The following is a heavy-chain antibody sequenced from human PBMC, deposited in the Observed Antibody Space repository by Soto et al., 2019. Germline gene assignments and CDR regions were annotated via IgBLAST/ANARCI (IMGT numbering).Heavy chain of an antibody. D-gene: IGHD5-12*01. CDR2: SSADIGDT. CDR1: GYTFTSHG. CDR3: ARPRKWLRSGGMDV. Sequence: QVQLVQSGAEVKKPGASVKVSCKGSGYTFTSHGITWVRQAPGQGLEWMGWSSADIGDTKYAQKVQGRVTMTTETSTSTAYMELRSLRFDDTAIYYCARPRKWLRSGGMDVWGQGTTVTVSS. J-gene: IGHJ6*02. V-gene: IGHV1-18*01.